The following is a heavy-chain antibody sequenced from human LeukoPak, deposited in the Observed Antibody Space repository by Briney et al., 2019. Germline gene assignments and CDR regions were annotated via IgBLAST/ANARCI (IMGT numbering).Heavy chain of an antibody. V-gene: IGHV4-59*08. CDR3: ARHDPMVRGVGYYFDY. CDR2: IYYSGST. Sequence: SETLSLTCTVSGGSISSYYWSWIRQPPGKGLEWIGYIYYSGSTNYNPSLKSRATISVDTSKNQFSLKLSSVTAADTAVYYCARHDPMVRGVGYYFDYWGQGTLVTVSS. D-gene: IGHD3-10*01. J-gene: IGHJ4*02. CDR1: GGSISSYY.